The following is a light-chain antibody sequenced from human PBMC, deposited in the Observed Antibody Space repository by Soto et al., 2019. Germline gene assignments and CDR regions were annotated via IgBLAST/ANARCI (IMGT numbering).Light chain of an antibody. J-gene: IGKJ2*01. CDR3: MQGTHWYT. Sequence: DVVMTQSPLSLPVTLGQPASISCRSSQSLVYSDGNTYLNWIHQRPGQSPRRLIYKVSDRDSGVPDRFSGSGSGTDFTLKISRLEAEDVGVYYCMQGTHWYTFGQGTKLEIK. CDR1: QSLVYSDGNTY. CDR2: KVS. V-gene: IGKV2-30*01.